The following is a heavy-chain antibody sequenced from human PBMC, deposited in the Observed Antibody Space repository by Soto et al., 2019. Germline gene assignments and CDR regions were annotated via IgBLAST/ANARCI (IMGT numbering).Heavy chain of an antibody. Sequence: GESLKISCKGSGYSFTSYWIGWVRQMPGKGLEWMGITYPGDSDTRYSPSFQGQVTISADKSISTAYLQWSSLKASDTAMYYCARRVSDSSGPYNWFDPWGQGTLVTVSS. CDR2: TYPGDSDT. D-gene: IGHD3-22*01. CDR1: GYSFTSYW. J-gene: IGHJ5*02. CDR3: ARRVSDSSGPYNWFDP. V-gene: IGHV5-51*01.